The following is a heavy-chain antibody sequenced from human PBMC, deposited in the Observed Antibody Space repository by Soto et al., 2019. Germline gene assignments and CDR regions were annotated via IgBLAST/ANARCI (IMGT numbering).Heavy chain of an antibody. V-gene: IGHV4-39*01. CDR2: IYYSGST. J-gene: IGHJ4*02. CDR1: GGSVSSSNYY. CDR3: ARLEGLATISYYFDY. D-gene: IGHD3-9*01. Sequence: QLQLQESGPGLVKPSETLPLTCTVSGGSVSSSNYYWGWIRQSPGKGLEWIGSIYYSGSTYYNPSLESRVTISVDKSKNQFSLKVISVTAADTAVYYCARLEGLATISYYFDYWGQGTLVTVSS.